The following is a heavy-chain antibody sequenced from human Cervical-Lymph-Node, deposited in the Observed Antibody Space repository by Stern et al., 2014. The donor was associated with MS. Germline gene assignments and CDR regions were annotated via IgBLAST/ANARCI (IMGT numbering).Heavy chain of an antibody. CDR2: IKQDGSEK. CDR3: ARDLYSGTHNLDY. J-gene: IGHJ4*02. D-gene: IGHD1-26*01. CDR1: GFTFNNYW. V-gene: IGHV3-7*01. Sequence: EVQLVESGGGLVQPGGSLRLSCAASGFTFNNYWMSWVRQAPGKGLEWVANIKQDGSEKYYVDSVKGRFTISRDNAKNSLYLQMNSLRAEDTAVYYCARDLYSGTHNLDYWGQGTLVTVSS.